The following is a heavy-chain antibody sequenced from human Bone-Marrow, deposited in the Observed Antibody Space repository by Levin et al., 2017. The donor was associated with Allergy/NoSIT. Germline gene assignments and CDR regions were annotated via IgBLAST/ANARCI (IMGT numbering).Heavy chain of an antibody. J-gene: IGHJ4*02. V-gene: IGHV4-39*01. CDR2: IYFSGTT. CDR3: ARHHPAYSYGFLDY. Sequence: SETLSLTCTVSGASMSSFTHYWGWMRQPPGKRPEWIGTIYFSGTTYYHPSLKRRVTISLDTSKNQLSLRLRSVTAADTAVYYCARHHPAYSYGFLDYWGQGALVTVSS. D-gene: IGHD5-18*01. CDR1: GASMSSFTHY.